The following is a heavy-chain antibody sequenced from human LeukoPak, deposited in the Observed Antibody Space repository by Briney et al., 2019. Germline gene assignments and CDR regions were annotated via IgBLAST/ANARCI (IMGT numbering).Heavy chain of an antibody. CDR3: ARERGYSYGTFDY. Sequence: SVKVSCKASGGTFGSYAISWVRQAPGQGLEWMGGIIPIFGTANYAQKFQGRVTITADESTSTAYMELSSLRSEDTAVYYCARERGYSYGTFDYWGQGTLVTVSS. J-gene: IGHJ4*02. CDR2: IIPIFGTA. V-gene: IGHV1-69*13. CDR1: GGTFGSYA. D-gene: IGHD5-18*01.